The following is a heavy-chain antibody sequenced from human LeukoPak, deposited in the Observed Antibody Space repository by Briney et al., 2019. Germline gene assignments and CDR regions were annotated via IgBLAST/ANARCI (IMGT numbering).Heavy chain of an antibody. Sequence: SVKVSCKASGGTFTSYAISWVRQAPGQGLEWMGGIIPIFGTANYAQKFQGRVTITADESTSTAYMELSSQRSEDTAGYYCARAPPAASLPDYHYCCGMDFWGKGTTVTVSS. CDR2: IIPIFGTA. CDR3: ARAPPAASLPDYHYCCGMDF. CDR1: GGTFTSYA. V-gene: IGHV1-69*13. D-gene: IGHD2-15*01. J-gene: IGHJ6*04.